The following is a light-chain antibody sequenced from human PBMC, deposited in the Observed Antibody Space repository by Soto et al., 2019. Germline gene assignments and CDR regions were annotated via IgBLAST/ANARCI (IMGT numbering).Light chain of an antibody. J-gene: IGKJ1*01. CDR1: QGIRSA. V-gene: IGKV1-6*01. CDR3: LRDYAFFWA. Sequence: ATQLSQSPSSLSSSVGDRVTITCRASQGIRSALGWYQQKPGKVPKLLIYAASTLQSGVPSRFSGSGFGTDFTLTINSLKPEDFATYYCLRDYAFFWAFGQGTKVDIK. CDR2: AAS.